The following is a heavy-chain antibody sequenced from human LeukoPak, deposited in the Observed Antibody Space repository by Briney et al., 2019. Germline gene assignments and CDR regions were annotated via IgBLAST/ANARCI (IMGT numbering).Heavy chain of an antibody. D-gene: IGHD3-10*01. CDR2: IYYSGST. Sequence: SETLSLTCTASGGSISSSSYYWGWIRQPPGKGLEWIGSIYYSGSTYYNPSLKSRVTISVDTSKNQFSLKLSSVTAADTAVYYCARRLGYYHGSGSSPEHWGQGTLVTVPS. CDR1: GGSISSSSYY. CDR3: ARRLGYYHGSGSSPEH. V-gene: IGHV4-39*01. J-gene: IGHJ1*01.